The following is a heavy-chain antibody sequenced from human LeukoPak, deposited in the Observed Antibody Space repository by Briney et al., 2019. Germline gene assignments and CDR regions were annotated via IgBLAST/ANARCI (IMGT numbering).Heavy chain of an antibody. CDR1: GLTFSSAW. V-gene: IGHV3-15*01. D-gene: IGHD3-22*01. CDR2: VRSKADGGTT. CDR3: TTVRPGTSGYSY. Sequence: KSGGSLRLSCAASGLTFSSAWMTWVRQAPGKGLEWVGRVRSKADGGTTDYAAPAKGRFTISRDDSKNTVLLQMNSLKTEDTAVYYCTTVRPGTSGYSYWGQGTLVTVSS. J-gene: IGHJ4*02.